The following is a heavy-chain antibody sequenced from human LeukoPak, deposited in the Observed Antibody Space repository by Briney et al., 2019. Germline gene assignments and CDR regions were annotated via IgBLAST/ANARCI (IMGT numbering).Heavy chain of an antibody. D-gene: IGHD1-26*01. CDR2: ISGDGGST. V-gene: IGHV3-43*02. Sequence: GGSLRLSCAASGFTFDDYAMHWVRQAPGKGLELVSLISGDGGSTYYADSVKGRFTISRDNSKNSLYLQMNSLRTEDTALYYCAKNSGSSYYFDYWGQGTLVTVSS. CDR3: AKNSGSSYYFDY. J-gene: IGHJ4*02. CDR1: GFTFDDYA.